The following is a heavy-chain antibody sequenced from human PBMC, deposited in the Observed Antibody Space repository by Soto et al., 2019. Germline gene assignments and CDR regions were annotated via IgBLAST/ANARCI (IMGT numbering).Heavy chain of an antibody. J-gene: IGHJ5*02. CDR3: ARSGGGGPKNWLDP. Sequence: QAQLVESGGGVVQPGGSLRLSCAASGFPFSDFAMHWVRRAPGKGLEWVAILSFDGSNEYYADSVKGRFTISRDNSRNTLYLQMNSLRPEDTAIYFCARSGGGGPKNWLDPWAQGTLVTVSS. D-gene: IGHD3-16*01. CDR2: LSFDGSNE. CDR1: GFPFSDFA. V-gene: IGHV3-33*01.